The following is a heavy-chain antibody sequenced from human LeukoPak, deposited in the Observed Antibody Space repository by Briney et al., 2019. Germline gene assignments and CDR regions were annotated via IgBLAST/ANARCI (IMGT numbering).Heavy chain of an antibody. CDR2: ISPNSGGT. V-gene: IGHV1-2*02. J-gene: IGHJ4*02. Sequence: ASVKVSCKASGYTFSDYYMHWVRQAPGQGLEWMGWISPNSGGTNYAQKFQGRVTMTRDTSISTAYMELSRLRSDDTAVYYCARDSEYSSSVYWGQGTLVTVSS. D-gene: IGHD6-6*01. CDR1: GYTFSDYY. CDR3: ARDSEYSSSVY.